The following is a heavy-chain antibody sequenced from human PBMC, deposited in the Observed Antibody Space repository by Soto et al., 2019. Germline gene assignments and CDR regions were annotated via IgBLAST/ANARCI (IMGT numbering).Heavy chain of an antibody. Sequence: QVQLVQSGAEVKKPGASVTVSCKASGGTFSSYTISWVRQAPGQGLEWMAGISPIFGTPFYAQKFQYRVTITADDSTMTAYMEMNRLTSEDTAVYYCARVVVGSRLSLDYWGQGTLVTISS. D-gene: IGHD1-26*01. CDR2: ISPIFGTP. CDR1: GGTFSSYT. V-gene: IGHV1-69*01. CDR3: ARVVVGSRLSLDY. J-gene: IGHJ4*02.